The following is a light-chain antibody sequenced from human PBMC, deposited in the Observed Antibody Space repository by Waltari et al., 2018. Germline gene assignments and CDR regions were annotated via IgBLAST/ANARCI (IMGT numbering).Light chain of an antibody. V-gene: IGKV3-20*01. J-gene: IGKJ1*01. CDR3: QHYVRLPAT. CDR1: QSVGRS. Sequence: IVLTQSPGTLSLSPGERATLSCGASQSVGRSLAWYQQKPGQAPRLVIYGASSRATGIPDRFSGSGSGTDFSLTISRLEPEDFAVYYCQHYVRLPATFGQGTKVEIK. CDR2: GAS.